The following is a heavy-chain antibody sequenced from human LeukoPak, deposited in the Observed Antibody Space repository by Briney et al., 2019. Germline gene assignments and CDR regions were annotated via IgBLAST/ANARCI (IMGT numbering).Heavy chain of an antibody. D-gene: IGHD2-21*01. CDR3: ASLQTVGDQRLGWDY. Sequence: ASVKVSCKVSGYTLTELSMHWVRQAPGKGLEWMGGFDPEDGETTYAQKFQGRVTMTEDTSTDTAYMQLSSLRSEDTAVYYCASLQTVGDQRLGWDYWDQGPLVTVSS. CDR1: GYTLTELS. CDR2: FDPEDGET. J-gene: IGHJ4*02. V-gene: IGHV1-24*01.